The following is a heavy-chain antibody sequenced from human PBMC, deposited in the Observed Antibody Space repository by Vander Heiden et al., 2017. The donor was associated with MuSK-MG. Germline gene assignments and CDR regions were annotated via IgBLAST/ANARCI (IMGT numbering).Heavy chain of an antibody. V-gene: IGHV4-61*02. CDR1: GGSIRSGSHY. CDR3: ARDVEMATIEAFDI. Sequence: QVHLQESGPGLVTPSETLSLTCTVSGGSIRSGSHYWSWVRQPAGKGLEWIGRIYPSGGPNYNPSLKSRVTISVDTSKNQIFLKLSSVTAADTAVYYCARDVEMATIEAFDIWGQGTMVTVSS. D-gene: IGHD5-12*01. CDR2: IYPSGGP. J-gene: IGHJ3*02.